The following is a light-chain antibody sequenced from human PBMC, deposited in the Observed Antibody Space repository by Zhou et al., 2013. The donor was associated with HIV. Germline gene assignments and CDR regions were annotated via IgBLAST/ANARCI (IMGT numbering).Light chain of an antibody. J-gene: IGKJ4*01. Sequence: DIQMTQSPSSLSASIGDRVTISCRASQSIGSYLNWYQHKPGKAPKRLTYAASSLQSGVPSSFSGSGSGTAFTLTISSLQPEDFATYYCLQHNSDTPLTVGGGTKVEIK. V-gene: IGKV1-17*01. CDR1: QSIGSY. CDR2: AAS. CDR3: LQHNSDTPLT.